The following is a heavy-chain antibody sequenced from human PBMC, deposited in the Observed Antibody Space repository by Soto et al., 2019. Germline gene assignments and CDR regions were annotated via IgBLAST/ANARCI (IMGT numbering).Heavy chain of an antibody. V-gene: IGHV4-34*01. J-gene: IGHJ5*02. D-gene: IGHD6-19*01. CDR3: ARGRGIAVARRWFDP. CDR1: GGSFSGYY. CDR2: VNHSGST. Sequence: QVQLQQWGAGLLKPSETLSLTCAVYGGSFSGYYWSWIRQPPVKGLEWIGEVNHSGSTNYNPSLKSRVTISVDTSKNQFSLKLSSVTAADTAVYYCARGRGIAVARRWFDPWGQGTLVTVSS.